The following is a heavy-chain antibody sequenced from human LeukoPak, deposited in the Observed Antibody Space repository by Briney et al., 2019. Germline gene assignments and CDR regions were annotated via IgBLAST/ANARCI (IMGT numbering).Heavy chain of an antibody. J-gene: IGHJ4*02. V-gene: IGHV4-34*01. D-gene: IGHD6-19*01. CDR3: ARTSPVAAFDY. Sequence: SETLSLTCAVYGGSFSGYYWSWIRQPPGKGLEWIGEINHSGSTNYNPSLKSRVTISVDTSKNQFSLKLSSVTAADTAVYYCARTSPVAAFDYWGQGTLVTVSS. CDR2: INHSGST. CDR1: GGSFSGYY.